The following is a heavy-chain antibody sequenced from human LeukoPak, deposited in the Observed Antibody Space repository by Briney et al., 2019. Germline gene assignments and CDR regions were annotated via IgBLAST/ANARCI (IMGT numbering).Heavy chain of an antibody. CDR3: ARDYYDILTGHSAFDY. CDR2: ISYDGSNK. V-gene: IGHV3-30*04. Sequence: PGRSLRLSCAASGFTFSSYAMHWVRQAPGKGLEWVAVISYDGSNKYYADSVKGRFTISRDNSKNTLYLQMNSLRAEDTAVYYCARDYYDILTGHSAFDYWGQGTLVTVSS. D-gene: IGHD3-9*01. J-gene: IGHJ4*02. CDR1: GFTFSSYA.